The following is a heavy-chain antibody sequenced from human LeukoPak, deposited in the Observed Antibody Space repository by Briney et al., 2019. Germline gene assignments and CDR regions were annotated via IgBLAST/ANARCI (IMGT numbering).Heavy chain of an antibody. V-gene: IGHV4-59*08. CDR2: IYYSGST. Sequence: SETLSLTCTVSGGSISSYYWSWIRQPPGKGLEWIGYIYYSGSTNYNPSLKSRVTISVDTSKNQFSLKLSSVTAADTAVYYCARGQYCSSTSCEGMFNPWGQGTLVTVSS. CDR3: ARGQYCSSTSCEGMFNP. J-gene: IGHJ5*02. D-gene: IGHD2-2*01. CDR1: GGSISSYY.